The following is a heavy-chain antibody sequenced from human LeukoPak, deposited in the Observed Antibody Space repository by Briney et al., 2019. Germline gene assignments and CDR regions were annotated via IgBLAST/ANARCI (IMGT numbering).Heavy chain of an antibody. V-gene: IGHV1-2*02. Sequence: ASLKVSCTASGYTFTGYDMHWVRQAPGQGLGWMGWINANSGGTNYAPKFQGRVTMTRDTSISTAYMELSRLRSDDTAVYYCARGRRFDPWGQGTLVTVSS. J-gene: IGHJ5*02. CDR1: GYTFTGYD. CDR3: ARGRRFDP. CDR2: INANSGGT.